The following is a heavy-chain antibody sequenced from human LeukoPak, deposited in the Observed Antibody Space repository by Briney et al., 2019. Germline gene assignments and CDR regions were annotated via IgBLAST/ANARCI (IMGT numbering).Heavy chain of an antibody. V-gene: IGHV4-39*07. CDR1: GGSISSSSYY. Sequence: SETLSLTCTVSGGSISSSSYYWGWIRQPPGKGLEWIGSIYYSGSTYYNPSLKSRVTISVDTSKNQFSLKLSSVTAADTAVYYCARAVGRPIEYSISHYFIDYWGQGTLVTVSS. J-gene: IGHJ4*02. CDR3: ARAVGRPIEYSISHYFIDY. D-gene: IGHD6-6*01. CDR2: IYYSGST.